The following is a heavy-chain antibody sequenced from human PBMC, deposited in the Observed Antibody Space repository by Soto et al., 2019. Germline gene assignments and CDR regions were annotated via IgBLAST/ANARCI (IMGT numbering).Heavy chain of an antibody. D-gene: IGHD2-15*01. V-gene: IGHV4-31*03. CDR1: GGSISSGGYY. CDR3: ATYCSGGSCYLDY. J-gene: IGHJ4*02. CDR2: IYYSGST. Sequence: QVQLQESGPGRMKPSQTLSLTCTVSGGSISSGGYYWSWIRQHPGKGLEWIGYIYYSGSTYYNPSLKSRVTTSVDTSKNQFSLKLSSVTAADTAVYYCATYCSGGSCYLDYWGQGTLVTVSS.